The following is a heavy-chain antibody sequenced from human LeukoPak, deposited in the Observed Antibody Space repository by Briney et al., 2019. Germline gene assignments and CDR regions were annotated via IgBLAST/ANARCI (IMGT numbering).Heavy chain of an antibody. V-gene: IGHV4-4*07. CDR1: GDSISCCY. CDR2: VFITGST. J-gene: IGHJ4*02. Sequence: SETLSLTCAVSGDSISCCYWTWIRQSAGKGLAWIGRVFITGSTNYNPSLQGRVTMSVDRSKSQFSLRLSSVTAADTAVYYCVRQGYDYGAFNAWGQGTLVTVSS. CDR3: VRQGYDYGAFNA. D-gene: IGHD3-16*01.